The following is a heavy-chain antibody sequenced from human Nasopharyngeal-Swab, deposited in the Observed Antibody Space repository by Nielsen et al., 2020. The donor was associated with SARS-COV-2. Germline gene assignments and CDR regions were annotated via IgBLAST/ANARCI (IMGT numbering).Heavy chain of an antibody. CDR2: IYHSGST. D-gene: IGHD6-19*01. V-gene: IGHV4-38-2*02. Sequence: RQALGKGLEWVGSIYHSGSTYYNPSLKSRVTISVDTSKNQFSLKLSSVTAADTAVYYCARDSYSSGWGPEYYFDYWGQGTLVTVSS. CDR3: ARDSYSSGWGPEYYFDY. J-gene: IGHJ4*02.